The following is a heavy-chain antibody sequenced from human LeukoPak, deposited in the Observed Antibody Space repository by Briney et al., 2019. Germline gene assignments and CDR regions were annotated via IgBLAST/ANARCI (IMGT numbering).Heavy chain of an antibody. CDR2: ISSSSRYI. CDR1: GFTFSSNS. V-gene: IGHV3-21*01. CDR3: AREPYTGTPFDY. J-gene: IGHJ4*02. Sequence: GGSLRLSCAASGFTFSSNSMNWVRQAPGKGLEWVSSISSSSRYIYYADSVIGRFTVSRDNAKNSLYLQMNSLRAEDTAVYYCAREPYTGTPFDYWGQGSLVTVSS. D-gene: IGHD3-10*01.